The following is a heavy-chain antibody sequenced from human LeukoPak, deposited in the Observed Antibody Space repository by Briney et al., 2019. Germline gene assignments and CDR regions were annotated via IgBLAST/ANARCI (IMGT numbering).Heavy chain of an antibody. Sequence: GGSLRLSCAASGFTFSSTAMGWVRQAPGQGLEWVSTISSAGNSIYYADSVKGRFTISRDNSKNTLYLQMNSLRAEDTAVYYCAGLPSSEHYYYGMDVWGQGTTVTVSS. D-gene: IGHD2-15*01. V-gene: IGHV3-23*01. CDR2: ISSAGNSI. J-gene: IGHJ6*02. CDR1: GFTFSSTA. CDR3: AGLPSSEHYYYGMDV.